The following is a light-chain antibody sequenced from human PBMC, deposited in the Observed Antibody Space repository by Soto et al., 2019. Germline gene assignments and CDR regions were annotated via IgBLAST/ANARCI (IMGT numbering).Light chain of an antibody. V-gene: IGKV2-30*01. CDR3: MQGSHWAT. CDR2: KVS. Sequence: FVMTQSPLSLAVTLGQTASISCRSSQSLVSSDGLTYFNWFHQRPGQSPRRLIYKVSNRDSGVPDRFTGSGSGTDFTLTISRVEAEDVGIYYCMQGSHWATFGQGTKLEIK. J-gene: IGKJ2*01. CDR1: QSLVSSDGLTY.